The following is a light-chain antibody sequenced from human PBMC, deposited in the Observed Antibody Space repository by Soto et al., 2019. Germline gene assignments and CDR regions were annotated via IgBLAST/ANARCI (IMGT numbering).Light chain of an antibody. CDR2: GVS. J-gene: IGLJ1*01. Sequence: QSVLTQPASVSGSPGQSITISCTGSSSDIGGYNYVSWYQHHQGKAPQLMIYGVSNRPSGVSNRFSGSKSGNTASLTISGLLPEDEADYYCSSYTTSSTLDYVFGTGTKLTVL. V-gene: IGLV2-14*01. CDR3: SSYTTSSTLDYV. CDR1: SSDIGGYNY.